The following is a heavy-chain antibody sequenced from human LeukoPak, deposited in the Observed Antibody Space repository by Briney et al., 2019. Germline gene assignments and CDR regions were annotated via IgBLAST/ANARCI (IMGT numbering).Heavy chain of an antibody. CDR3: ARGAKQLLTSRAYYYYHYMDV. CDR1: GGTFSSYA. J-gene: IGHJ6*03. D-gene: IGHD2-2*01. Sequence: SVKVSCKASGGTFSSYAISWVRQAPGQGLEWMGGVIPIFGTANYAQKFQGRVTITTDESTSTAYMELSSLRSEDTAVYYCARGAKQLLTSRAYYYYHYMDVWGKGTTVTVSS. CDR2: VIPIFGTA. V-gene: IGHV1-69*05.